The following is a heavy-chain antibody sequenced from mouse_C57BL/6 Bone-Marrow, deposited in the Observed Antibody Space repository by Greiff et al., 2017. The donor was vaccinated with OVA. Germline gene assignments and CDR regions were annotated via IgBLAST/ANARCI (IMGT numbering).Heavy chain of an antibody. V-gene: IGHV1-19*01. CDR3: ARSRYAMDY. CDR2: INPYNGGT. J-gene: IGHJ4*01. Sequence: VQLKESGPVLVKPGASVKMSCKASGYTFTDYYMNWVKQSHGKSLEWIGVINPYNGGTSYNQKFKGKATLTVDKSSSTAYMELNSLTSEDSAVYYCARSRYAMDYWGQGTSVTVSS. CDR1: GYTFTDYY.